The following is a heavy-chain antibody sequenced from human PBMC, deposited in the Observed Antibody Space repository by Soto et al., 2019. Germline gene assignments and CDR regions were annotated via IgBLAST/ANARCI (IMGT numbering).Heavy chain of an antibody. J-gene: IGHJ5*01. D-gene: IGHD5-12*01. CDR1: GFSFTTAGVA. CDR3: GHSDGGYRSISFD. Sequence: SGPTLVNPTQTLTLTCTFSGFSFTTAGVAVGWIRQTPGGALEWLTLIYYNDDRRFSPSLKTRLTITGDTSKNQVVLSLTNVDPRDTPTHFCGHSDGGYRSISFD. V-gene: IGHV2-5*01. CDR2: IYYNDDR.